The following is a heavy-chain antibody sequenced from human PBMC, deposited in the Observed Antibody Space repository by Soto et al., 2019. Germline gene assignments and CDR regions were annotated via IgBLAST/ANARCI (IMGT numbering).Heavy chain of an antibody. CDR1: GYTFTSYD. CDR3: ARGRSITGTTSPLGY. J-gene: IGHJ4*02. CDR2: TNPNSGNT. Sequence: GASVKVSCKASGYTFTSYDIKWVRQATGQGLEWMGWTNPNSGNTGYAQKFQGRVTMTRNTSISTAYMELSSLRSEDTAVYYCARGRSITGTTSPLGYWGQGTLVTVS. V-gene: IGHV1-8*01. D-gene: IGHD1-7*01.